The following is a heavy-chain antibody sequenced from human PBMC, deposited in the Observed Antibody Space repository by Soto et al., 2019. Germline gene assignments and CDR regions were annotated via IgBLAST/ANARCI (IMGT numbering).Heavy chain of an antibody. CDR2: IWYDGSNK. Sequence: GGSLRLSCAASGFTFSSYGMHWVRQAPGKGLEWVAVIWYDGSNKYYADSVKGRFTISRDNSKNTLYLQMNSLRAEDTAVYYCAREWDGDYVPIYYYYGMDVWGKGTTVTVSS. V-gene: IGHV3-33*01. J-gene: IGHJ6*04. CDR3: AREWDGDYVPIYYYYGMDV. CDR1: GFTFSSYG. D-gene: IGHD4-17*01.